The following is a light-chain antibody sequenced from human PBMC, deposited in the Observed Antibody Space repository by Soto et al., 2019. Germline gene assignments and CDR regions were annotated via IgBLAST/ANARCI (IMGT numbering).Light chain of an antibody. J-gene: IGLJ1*01. Sequence: QSALTQPASVSGSPGQSITISCTGTSSDVGSYNLVSWYQQHPGKAPKLMIYEVSKRPSGVSNRFSGSKSGNTASLTISGLQAEDEADYYCCSYAGSRTSYGFGTGTKVTVL. CDR3: CSYAGSRTSYG. V-gene: IGLV2-23*02. CDR1: SSDVGSYNL. CDR2: EVS.